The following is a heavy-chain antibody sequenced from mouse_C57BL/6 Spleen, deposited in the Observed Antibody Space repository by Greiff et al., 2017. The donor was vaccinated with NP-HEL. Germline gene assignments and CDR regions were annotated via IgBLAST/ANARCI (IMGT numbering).Heavy chain of an antibody. D-gene: IGHD2-1*01. Sequence: VQLQQSGLGLVQPSQSLSITCTVSGFSLTSYGVHWVRQSPGKGLEWLGVIWSGGSTDYNAAFISRLSISKDNSKSQVFFKMNSLQADDTAIYYCARKTDYGNPSDAMDYWGQGTSVTVSS. J-gene: IGHJ4*01. CDR2: IWSGGST. CDR1: GFSLTSYG. V-gene: IGHV2-2*01. CDR3: ARKTDYGNPSDAMDY.